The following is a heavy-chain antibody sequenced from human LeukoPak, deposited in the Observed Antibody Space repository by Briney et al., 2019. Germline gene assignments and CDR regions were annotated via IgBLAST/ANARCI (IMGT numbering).Heavy chain of an antibody. V-gene: IGHV3-23*01. J-gene: IGHJ5*02. Sequence: GGSLRLSCAASVFTFSTYNMNWVRQAPGKGLEWVSAISGSGGSTYYADSVKGRFTISRDNSKNTLYLQMNSLRAEDTAVYYCAKDTAWRSNWFDPWGQGTLVTVSS. CDR1: VFTFSTYN. CDR2: ISGSGGST. D-gene: IGHD3-3*01. CDR3: AKDTAWRSNWFDP.